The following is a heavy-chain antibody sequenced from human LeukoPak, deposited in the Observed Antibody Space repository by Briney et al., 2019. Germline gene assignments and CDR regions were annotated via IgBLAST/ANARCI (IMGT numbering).Heavy chain of an antibody. CDR3: VRVAVAGNLNNGLDP. CDR2: IWYDGSNK. D-gene: IGHD6-19*01. Sequence: PGRSLRLSCAAARFTFSNYGMHWGRQAPGKGLEWVAVIWYDGSNKYYADSVKGRFTISRDNSKNTLYLQMNSLRAEDTAVYYCVRVAVAGNLNNGLDPWGQGTLVTVSS. CDR1: RFTFSNYG. V-gene: IGHV3-33*01. J-gene: IGHJ5*02.